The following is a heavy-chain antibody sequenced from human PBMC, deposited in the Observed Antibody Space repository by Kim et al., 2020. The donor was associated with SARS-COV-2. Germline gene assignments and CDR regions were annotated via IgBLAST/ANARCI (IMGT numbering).Heavy chain of an antibody. V-gene: IGHV4-59*08. CDR2: IYYSGST. CDR3: ARGLEIQLAVWFDP. CDR1: GGSISSYY. J-gene: IGHJ5*02. D-gene: IGHD5-18*01. Sequence: SETLSLTCTVSGGSISSYYWSWIRQPPGKGLEWIGYIYYSGSTNYNPSLKSRVTISVDTSKNQFSLKLSSVTAADTAVYYCARGLEIQLAVWFDPWGQGT.